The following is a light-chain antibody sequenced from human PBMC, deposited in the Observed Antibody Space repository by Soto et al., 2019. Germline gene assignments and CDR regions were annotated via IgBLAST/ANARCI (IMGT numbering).Light chain of an antibody. CDR2: AAS. CDR3: QQYGSPPHT. V-gene: IGKV3-20*01. CDR1: QSVYNSY. Sequence: EIVLTQSPGTLSWSPGERATLSCRASQSVYNSYLAWYQQKPGQTPRLLINAASNRATGVPDRFSGSGSGTDFTLTISRLEPEDFAVYYCQQYGSPPHTFGQGTKVEI. J-gene: IGKJ2*01.